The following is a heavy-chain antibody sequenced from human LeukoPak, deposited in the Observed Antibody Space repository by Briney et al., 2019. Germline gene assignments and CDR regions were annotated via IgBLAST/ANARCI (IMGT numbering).Heavy chain of an antibody. D-gene: IGHD1-26*01. CDR2: ISSSSSYT. Sequence: GGSLRLSCAASGFTFSDYYMSWIRQAPGKGLEWVSYISSSSSYTNYADSVKGRFTISRDNAKNSLYLQLNSLRAEDTAVYYCARDPGYSETYPGLAYWGQGTLVTVSS. CDR3: ARDPGYSETYPGLAY. V-gene: IGHV3-11*05. J-gene: IGHJ4*02. CDR1: GFTFSDYY.